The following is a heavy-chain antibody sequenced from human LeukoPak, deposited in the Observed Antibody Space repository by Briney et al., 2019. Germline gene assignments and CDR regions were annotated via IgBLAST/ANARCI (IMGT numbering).Heavy chain of an antibody. CDR1: GFTFSDYY. V-gene: IGHV3-11*04. CDR2: ISSSGSTI. CDR3: ARDLGWLQSDY. D-gene: IGHD5-24*01. Sequence: GGSLRLSCAASGFTFSDYYMSWIRQAPGKGLEWVSYISSSGSTIYYADSVKGRFTISRDNAKNSVYLQIHNLRAEDTAVYCARDLGWLQSDYWGQGTLVTVSS. J-gene: IGHJ4*02.